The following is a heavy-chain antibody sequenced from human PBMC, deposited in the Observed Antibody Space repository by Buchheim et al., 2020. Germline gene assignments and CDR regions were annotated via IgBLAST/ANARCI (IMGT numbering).Heavy chain of an antibody. CDR3: TGTYYYGSGGKD. J-gene: IGHJ4*02. Sequence: EVQLVESGGGLVQPGRSLRLSCTASGFTFGDYAMSWFRQAPGKGLEWVGFIRSKAYGGTTEYAASVKGRFTISRDDSKSIAYLKMNSLKTEDTAVYYCTGTYYYGSGGKDWGQGTL. CDR2: IRSKAYGGTT. CDR1: GFTFGDYA. V-gene: IGHV3-49*03. D-gene: IGHD3-10*01.